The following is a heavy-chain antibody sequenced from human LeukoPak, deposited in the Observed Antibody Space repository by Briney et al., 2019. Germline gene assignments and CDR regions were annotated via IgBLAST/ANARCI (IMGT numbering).Heavy chain of an antibody. Sequence: ASVKVSCKASGGTFSSYAISWVRQAPGQGLEWMGGIIPIFGTANYAQKFQGRVTITTDESTTTAYMELSSLRSDDTAVYYCARVIGFGTLDPWGQGTLVTVSS. CDR3: ARVIGFGTLDP. CDR1: GGTFSSYA. J-gene: IGHJ5*02. D-gene: IGHD2/OR15-2a*01. CDR2: IIPIFGTA. V-gene: IGHV1-69*05.